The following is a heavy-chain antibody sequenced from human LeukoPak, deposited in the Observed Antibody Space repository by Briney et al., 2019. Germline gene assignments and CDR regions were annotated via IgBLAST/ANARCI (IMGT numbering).Heavy chain of an antibody. J-gene: IGHJ4*02. CDR3: AKSGYNRFDY. Sequence: PGGSLRLSCVASGFTFRHYDMSWVRQAPGKGLEWVSSISGSGSGGSTYYADSVKGRFTISRDNSKNTLYLQMNSLIAEDTAVYYCAKSGYNRFDYWGQGTRVTVSS. CDR1: GFTFRHYD. CDR2: ISGSGSGGST. V-gene: IGHV3-23*01. D-gene: IGHD5-24*01.